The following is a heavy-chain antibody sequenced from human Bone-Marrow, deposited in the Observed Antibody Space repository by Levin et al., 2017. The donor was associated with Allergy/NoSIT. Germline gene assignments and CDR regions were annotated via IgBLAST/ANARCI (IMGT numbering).Heavy chain of an antibody. Sequence: RASVKVSCKASGYTFTSYDINWVRQATGQGLEWMGWMNPNSGNTGYAQKFQGRVTMTRNTSISTAYMELSSLRSEDTAVYYCARVQSQRQWPPPAYYFDSWGQGTLVTVSS. J-gene: IGHJ4*02. CDR1: GYTFTSYD. D-gene: IGHD6-19*01. V-gene: IGHV1-8*01. CDR2: MNPNSGNT. CDR3: ARVQSQRQWPPPAYYFDS.